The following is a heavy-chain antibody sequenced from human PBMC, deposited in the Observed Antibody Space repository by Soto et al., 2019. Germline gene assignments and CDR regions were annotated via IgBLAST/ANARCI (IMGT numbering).Heavy chain of an antibody. CDR2: IYYSGST. J-gene: IGHJ4*02. V-gene: IGHV4-31*03. Sequence: PSETLSLTCTVSGGSISSGGYYWSWIRQHPGKGLEWIGYIYYSGSTYYNPSLKSRVTISVDTSKNQFSLKLSPVTAADTAVYYCARGYSSPKSLDYSGQGTLVTVSS. CDR1: GGSISSGGYY. CDR3: ARGYSSPKSLDY. D-gene: IGHD6-13*01.